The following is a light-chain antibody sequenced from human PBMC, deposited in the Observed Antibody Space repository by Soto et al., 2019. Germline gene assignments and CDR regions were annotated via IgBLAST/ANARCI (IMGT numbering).Light chain of an antibody. J-gene: IGLJ1*01. CDR2: EVT. CDR1: SSDVGGYNF. Sequence: QSVLTQPASVSGSPGQSITISCTGTSSDVGGYNFVSWYQQHPGKAPKLIIYEVTHRPSGVSNRSSGSKSGNTASLTISGLQAEDEADYYCSSYTASNILEVFGTGTKVTVL. CDR3: SSYTASNILEV. V-gene: IGLV2-14*01.